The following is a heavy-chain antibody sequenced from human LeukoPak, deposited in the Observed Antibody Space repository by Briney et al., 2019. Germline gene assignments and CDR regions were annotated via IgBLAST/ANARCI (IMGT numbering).Heavy chain of an antibody. J-gene: IGHJ3*02. V-gene: IGHV3-30*03. CDR1: GFTFSSYG. CDR2: ISYDGSNK. D-gene: IGHD3-16*01. Sequence: PGGSLRLSCAASGFTFSSYGMHWVRQAPGKGLEWVAVISYDGSNKYYADSVKGRFTISRDNSKNTLYLQMNSLRAEDTAVYYCARDPITSGAFDIWGQGTMVTVSS. CDR3: ARDPITSGAFDI.